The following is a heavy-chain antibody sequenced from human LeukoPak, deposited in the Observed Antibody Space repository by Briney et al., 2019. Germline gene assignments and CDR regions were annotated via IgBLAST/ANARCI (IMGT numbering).Heavy chain of an antibody. CDR3: AKAAYYDNPDTRFDP. CDR2: ISSSGSTI. V-gene: IGHV3-48*04. CDR1: GFTVSSNY. Sequence: PGGSLRLSCAASGFTVSSNYMNWVRQAPGKGLEWVSYISSSGSTIYYADSVKGRFTISRDNAKNSLYLQMNSLRAEDTAVYYCAKAAYYDNPDTRFDPWGQGTLVTVSS. D-gene: IGHD3-22*01. J-gene: IGHJ5*02.